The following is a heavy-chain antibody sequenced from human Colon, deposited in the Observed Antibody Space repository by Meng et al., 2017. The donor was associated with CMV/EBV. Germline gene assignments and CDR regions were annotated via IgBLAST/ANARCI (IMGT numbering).Heavy chain of an antibody. D-gene: IGHD3-22*01. V-gene: IGHV1-3*01. CDR3: ALYYYDSSGYYTFGY. J-gene: IGHJ4*02. CDR2: INAGNGNR. CDR1: GYTFSNYA. Sequence: QVQLVQSGAEVKKPGASVKVSCKASGYTFSNYAMHWVRQAPGQRLEWMGWINAGNGNRKYSQKFQGRVTFTRDTSASTVYTELSNLRSEDTAVYYCALYYYDSSGYYTFGYWGQGTLVTVSS.